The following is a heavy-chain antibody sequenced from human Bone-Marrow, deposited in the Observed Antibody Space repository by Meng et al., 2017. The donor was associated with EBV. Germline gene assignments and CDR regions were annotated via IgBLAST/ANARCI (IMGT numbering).Heavy chain of an antibody. D-gene: IGHD3-10*01. CDR2: LIPMVGAP. Sequence: LSGAEGKNAGDSGKCSSRTSGGTFRSDVVSWVRQAPGQGLEWMGGLIPMVGAPHYAQKFQGRVTIIADESTSTHSMELNSLRSEDTAMYYCASESGRGFTPDYWGQGTLVTVSS. CDR3: ASESGRGFTPDY. V-gene: IGHV1-69*01. CDR1: GGTFRSDV. J-gene: IGHJ4*02.